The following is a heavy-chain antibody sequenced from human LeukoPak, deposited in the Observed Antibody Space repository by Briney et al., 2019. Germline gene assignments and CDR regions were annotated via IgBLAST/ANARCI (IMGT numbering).Heavy chain of an antibody. D-gene: IGHD5-18*01. J-gene: IGHJ4*02. V-gene: IGHV4-31*03. Sequence: PSQTLSLTCTVSGGSISSGGYYWSWIRQHPGKGLEWIGYIYYSGSTYYNPSLKSRVTISVDTSKNQFSLKLSSVTAADTAVYYCARVRSGYSYGYSLDYWGQGTLVTVSS. CDR2: IYYSGST. CDR3: ARVRSGYSYGYSLDY. CDR1: GGSISSGGYY.